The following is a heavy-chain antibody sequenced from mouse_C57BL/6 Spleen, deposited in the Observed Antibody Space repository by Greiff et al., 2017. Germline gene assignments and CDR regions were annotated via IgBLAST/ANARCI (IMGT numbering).Heavy chain of an antibody. Sequence: QVQLQQPGAELVKPGASVKMSCKASGYTFTSYWITWVKQRPGQGLEWIGDIYPGSGSTNYNEKFKSKATLTVDTSSSTAYMQLISLTSEDSAVYYCAYYYGSSFYYAMDYWGQGTSVTFSS. V-gene: IGHV1-55*01. CDR3: AYYYGSSFYYAMDY. CDR1: GYTFTSYW. J-gene: IGHJ4*01. D-gene: IGHD1-1*01. CDR2: IYPGSGST.